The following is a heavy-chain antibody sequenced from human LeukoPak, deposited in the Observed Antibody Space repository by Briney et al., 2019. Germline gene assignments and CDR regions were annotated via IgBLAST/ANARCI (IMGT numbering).Heavy chain of an antibody. CDR3: ARDREHDFWSGYYYYYYMGV. CDR2: ISKDGSNE. J-gene: IGHJ6*03. CDR1: GFAFSSYG. Sequence: GGSLRLSCAASGFAFSSYGMHWVRQAPGKGLEWVASISKDGSNEHYADSVKGRFTFSRDISNNTVYLQMNSLRTEDTAVYYCARDREHDFWSGYYYYYYMGVWGKGTTVTVTS. D-gene: IGHD3-3*01. V-gene: IGHV3-30*03.